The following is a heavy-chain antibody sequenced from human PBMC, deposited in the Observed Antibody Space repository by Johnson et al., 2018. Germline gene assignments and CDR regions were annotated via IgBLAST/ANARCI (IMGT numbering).Heavy chain of an antibody. Sequence: VQCGGSLRLSCAASGFTFDDYAMHWVRQAPGKGLEWVSGISWNSGSIGYADSVKGRFTISRDNAKNSLYLQMNSLRAEDTAVYYRAKGPVRRTYGKDVWGQGTTVTVSS. CDR3: AKGPVRRTYGKDV. CDR2: ISWNSGSI. CDR1: GFTFDDYA. D-gene: IGHD6-19*01. V-gene: IGHV3-9*01. J-gene: IGHJ6*02.